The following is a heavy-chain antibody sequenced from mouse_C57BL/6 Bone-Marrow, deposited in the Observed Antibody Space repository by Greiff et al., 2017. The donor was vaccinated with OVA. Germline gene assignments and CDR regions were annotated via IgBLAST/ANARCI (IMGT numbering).Heavy chain of an antibody. D-gene: IGHD2-5*01. CDR3: ARGYSNFYWYFDV. Sequence: EVQLVESGPVLVKPGASVKMSCKASGYTFTDYYMNWVKQSHGKSLEWIGVINPYNGGTSYNQKFKGKATLTVDKSSSTAYMELNSLTSEDSAVYYCARGYSNFYWYFDVWGTGTTVTVSS. J-gene: IGHJ1*03. CDR1: GYTFTDYY. V-gene: IGHV1-19*01. CDR2: INPYNGGT.